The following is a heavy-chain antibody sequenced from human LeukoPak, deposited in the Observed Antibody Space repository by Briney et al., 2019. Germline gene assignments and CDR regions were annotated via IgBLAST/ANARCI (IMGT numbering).Heavy chain of an antibody. CDR1: GYTFTVYY. CDR3: ARVASSSWYDAFDI. D-gene: IGHD6-13*01. CDR2: INPNSGGT. V-gene: IGHV1-2*02. Sequence: ASVKVSCKASGYTFTVYYMHWVRQAPGQGLEWMGWINPNSGGTNYAQKFQGRVTMTRDTSISTAYMELSRLRSDDTAVYYCARVASSSWYDAFDIWGQGTMVTVSS. J-gene: IGHJ3*02.